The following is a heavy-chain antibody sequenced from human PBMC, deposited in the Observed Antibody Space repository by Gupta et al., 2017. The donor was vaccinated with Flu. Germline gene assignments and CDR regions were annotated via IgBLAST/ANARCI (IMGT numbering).Heavy chain of an antibody. D-gene: IGHD3-10*01. CDR1: GGSISSGNYY. CDR2: VYTNGDT. Sequence: QVQLQESRPGLVKPSQTLSLTCTVSGGSISSGNYYWSWIRQPAGKGLEWIGRVYTNGDTNYNPSLKSRVTMSVDTSKNQFSLKLSSVTAADTAVYYCLGKKTSQLYYYGPGIDVYWGQGTLVTVSS. J-gene: IGHJ4*02. V-gene: IGHV4-61*02. CDR3: LGKKTSQLYYYGPGIDVY.